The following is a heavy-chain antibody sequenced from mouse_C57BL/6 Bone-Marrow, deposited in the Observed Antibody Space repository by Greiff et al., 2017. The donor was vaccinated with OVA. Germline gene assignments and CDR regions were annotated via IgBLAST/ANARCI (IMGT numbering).Heavy chain of an antibody. D-gene: IGHD1-1*01. CDR3: AGEGGLSDYCDSAFDD. CDR1: GFTFSDYY. V-gene: IGHV5-16*01. J-gene: IGHJ2*01. CDR2: INYDGSST. Sequence: EVKVVESAGGLVQPGSSMKLSCTASGFTFSDYYMAWVRQVPEKGLEWVANINYDGSSTYYLDSLKSRFIISRDNAKNILYLQMSSLKSEDTATYYCAGEGGLSDYCDSAFDDWGHGTTLTVSS.